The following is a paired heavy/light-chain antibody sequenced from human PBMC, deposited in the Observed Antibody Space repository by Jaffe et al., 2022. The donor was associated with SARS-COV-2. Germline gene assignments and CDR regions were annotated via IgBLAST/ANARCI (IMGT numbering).Heavy chain of an antibody. CDR2: IHYSGST. D-gene: IGHD3-10*01. CDR1: AGSISSGGYY. Sequence: QVQLQESGPGVVKPSQTLSLTCSVSAGSISSGGYYLTWIRQFPGKALEWIGYIHYSGSTYYNPALRSRVAMSVDTSKSHFSLSLSSVTAADTAVYYCTRDSPGGYFDVWGRGILVTVSS. CDR3: TRDSPGGYFDV. V-gene: IGHV4-31*03. J-gene: IGHJ2*01.
Light chain of an antibody. J-gene: IGKJ2*01. Sequence: EIVLTQSPATLSLSPGQRATLSCRASQRINNQLAWYQQRPGQAPRLLIYDTVKRDAGIPDRFSGSTSGTDFTFTISRLEPEDFAVYYCQQRSNWPYTFGQGSKLEIK. V-gene: IGKV3-11*01. CDR2: DTV. CDR1: QRINNQ. CDR3: QQRSNWPYT.